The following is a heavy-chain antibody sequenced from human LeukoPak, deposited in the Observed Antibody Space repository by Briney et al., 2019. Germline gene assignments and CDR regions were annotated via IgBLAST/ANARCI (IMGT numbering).Heavy chain of an antibody. Sequence: GGSLRLSCAASGFSFSTYWMSWVRQAPGKGLEWVANIKEDGSETYYVDSLRGRFTISRDNVKNSLYLQINSLRAEDTAVYYCGRDSFETDIDYWGQGTLVTVSS. D-gene: IGHD1-14*01. CDR2: IKEDGSET. V-gene: IGHV3-7*01. CDR1: GFSFSTYW. CDR3: GRDSFETDIDY. J-gene: IGHJ4*02.